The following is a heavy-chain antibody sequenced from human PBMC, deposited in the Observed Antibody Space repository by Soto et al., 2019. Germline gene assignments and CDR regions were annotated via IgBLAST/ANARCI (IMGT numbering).Heavy chain of an antibody. CDR3: ARDRTGDYYGMDV. CDR2: IYYSGRT. Sequence: QVQLQESGPGLVKPSETLSLTCTVSGGSISSYYWSWIRQPPGKGLEWIGYIYYSGRTNYNPSLKSRVTIPVDTSKNQFSLKLSSVTAADTAVYYCARDRTGDYYGMDVWGQGTTVTVSS. V-gene: IGHV4-59*01. J-gene: IGHJ6*02. CDR1: GGSISSYY.